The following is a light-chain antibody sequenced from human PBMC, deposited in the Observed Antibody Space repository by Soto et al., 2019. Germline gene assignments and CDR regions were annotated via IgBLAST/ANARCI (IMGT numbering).Light chain of an antibody. J-gene: IGKJ1*01. Sequence: DIQMTQSPSSLSASVGDRVTITCRASQSISTFLNWYQQKPGKAPKLLIYAASSLQSGVPSRFSGSGSGADFTRNIGGLQPEDFATYYCQQSYSTPRTFGQGTKVDVK. V-gene: IGKV1-39*01. CDR2: AAS. CDR1: QSISTF. CDR3: QQSYSTPRT.